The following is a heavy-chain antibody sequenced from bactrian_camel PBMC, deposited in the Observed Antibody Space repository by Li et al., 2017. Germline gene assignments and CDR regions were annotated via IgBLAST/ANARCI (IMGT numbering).Heavy chain of an antibody. CDR3: ARARVYATCSFGY. CDR1: EDSIVRNC. CDR2: IEKDGKT. D-gene: IGHD1*01. V-gene: IGHV3S53*01. J-gene: IGHJ6*01. Sequence: HVQLVESGGGSVQPGGSLRLSCTASEDSIVRNCMARFRQIPGKEREGVATIEKDGKTTYAESVRGRFTISQDNAKNTLYLQMNSLKPEDTAMYYCARARVYATCSFGYWGQGTQVTVS.